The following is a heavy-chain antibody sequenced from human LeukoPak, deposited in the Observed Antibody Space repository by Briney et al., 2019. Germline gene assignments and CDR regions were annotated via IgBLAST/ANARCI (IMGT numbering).Heavy chain of an antibody. V-gene: IGHV3-48*01. Sequence: GGSLRLSCAASGFPFSSYSMNWVRQAPGEGLEWVSYISSSRTTSYTDSVKGRFTISRDNARNSLYLQINSLRAEDTAVYYCASGYGSGSYFDFDYWGQGTLVTVSS. CDR1: GFPFSSYS. CDR2: ISSSRTT. D-gene: IGHD3-10*01. J-gene: IGHJ4*02. CDR3: ASGYGSGSYFDFDY.